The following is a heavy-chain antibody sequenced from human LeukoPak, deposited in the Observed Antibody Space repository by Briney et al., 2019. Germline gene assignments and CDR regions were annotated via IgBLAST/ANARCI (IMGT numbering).Heavy chain of an antibody. J-gene: IGHJ4*02. CDR1: GGSISSYY. D-gene: IGHD3-22*01. V-gene: IGHV4-59*01. Sequence: PSETLSLTCTVSGGSISSYYWSWIRQPPGKGLEWIGYIYYSGSTNYNPSLKSRVTISVDTSKNQFSLKLSSVTAADTAVYYCAREGPSQDPYYDSSGYYKWFDYWGQGTLVTVSS. CDR2: IYYSGST. CDR3: AREGPSQDPYYDSSGYYKWFDY.